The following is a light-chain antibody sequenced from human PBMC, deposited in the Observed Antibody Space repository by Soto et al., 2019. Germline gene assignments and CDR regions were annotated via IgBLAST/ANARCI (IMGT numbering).Light chain of an antibody. CDR1: SSNIGADFD. V-gene: IGLV1-40*01. Sequence: QPVLTQPPSVSGAPGQRVTISCTGSSSNIGADFDVHWYQHLPGTAPKLLIYGNSIRPSGVPDRFSGSRSGTSASLAISGLQTDDEGDYYCQSYDNSLTALYVFGTGTKVTVL. J-gene: IGLJ1*01. CDR3: QSYDNSLTALYV. CDR2: GNS.